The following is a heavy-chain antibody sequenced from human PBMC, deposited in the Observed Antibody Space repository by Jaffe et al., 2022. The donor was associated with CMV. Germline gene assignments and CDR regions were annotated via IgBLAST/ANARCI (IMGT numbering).Heavy chain of an antibody. J-gene: IGHJ3*02. CDR1: GFTFSSYD. V-gene: IGHV3-13*01. D-gene: IGHD1-1*01. CDR2: IGTAGDT. Sequence: EVQLVESGGGLVQPGGSLRLSCAASGFTFSSYDMHWVRQATGKGLEWVSAIGTAGDTYYPGSVKGRFTISRENAKNSLYLQMNSLRAGDTAVYYCARESPNNRDAFDIWGQGTMVTVSS. CDR3: ARESPNNRDAFDI.